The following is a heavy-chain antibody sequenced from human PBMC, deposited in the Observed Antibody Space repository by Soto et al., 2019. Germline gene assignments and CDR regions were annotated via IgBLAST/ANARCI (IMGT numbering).Heavy chain of an antibody. CDR1: GYTFITYA. V-gene: IGHV1-18*01. J-gene: IGHJ6*02. D-gene: IGHD2-2*01. CDR3: STDRTSGIGDPMDV. Sequence: QVQLVQSGAEVKKPGASVKVSCKASGYTFITYAITWVRQAPGQGLEWMGWISAYNGHTNYAQKVQGRVTMTTDTSTSTAYMELRSLKSDDTAVYYCSTDRTSGIGDPMDVWGQGTTVTVSS. CDR2: ISAYNGHT.